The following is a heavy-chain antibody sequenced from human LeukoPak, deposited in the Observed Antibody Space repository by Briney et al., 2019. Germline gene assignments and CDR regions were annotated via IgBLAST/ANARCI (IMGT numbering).Heavy chain of an antibody. CDR1: GGTFSSYA. D-gene: IGHD4-11*01. V-gene: IGHV1-69*04. J-gene: IGHJ6*02. CDR3: ARDVTTVTTNPNYYYYGMDV. Sequence: SVKVSCKASGGTFSSYAISWVRQAPGQGLEWMGRIIPILGIANYAQKFQGRVTITADKSTSTASIELSSLRSEEPGVCFCARDVTTVTTNPNYYYYGMDVWGQGTTVTVSS. CDR2: IIPILGIA.